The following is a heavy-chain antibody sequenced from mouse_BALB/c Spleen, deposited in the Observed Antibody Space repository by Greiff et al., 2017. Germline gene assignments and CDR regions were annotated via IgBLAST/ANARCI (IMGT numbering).Heavy chain of an antibody. V-gene: IGHV5-12-2*01. CDR3: ARHFYYGSSYPMDY. CDR1: GFTFSSYT. Sequence: EVNVVESGGGLVQPGGSRKLSCAASGFTFSSYTMSWVRQTPEKRLEWVAYISNGGGSTYYPDTVKGRFTISRDNAKNTLYLQMSSLKSEDTAMYYCARHFYYGSSYPMDYWGQGTSVTVSS. CDR2: ISNGGGST. J-gene: IGHJ4*01. D-gene: IGHD1-1*01.